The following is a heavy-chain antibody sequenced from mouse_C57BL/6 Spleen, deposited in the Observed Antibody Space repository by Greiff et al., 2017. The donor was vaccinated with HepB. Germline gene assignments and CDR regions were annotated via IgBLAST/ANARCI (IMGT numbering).Heavy chain of an antibody. Sequence: VQLQQPGAELVKPGASVKLSCKASGYTFTSYWMQWVKQRPGQGLEWIGEIDPSDSYTNYNQKFKGKATLTVDTSSSTAYMQLSSLTSEDSAVYYCAREGLRRFFDYWGQGTTLTVSS. J-gene: IGHJ2*01. CDR2: IDPSDSYT. CDR1: GYTFTSYW. V-gene: IGHV1-50*01. D-gene: IGHD2-4*01. CDR3: AREGLRRFFDY.